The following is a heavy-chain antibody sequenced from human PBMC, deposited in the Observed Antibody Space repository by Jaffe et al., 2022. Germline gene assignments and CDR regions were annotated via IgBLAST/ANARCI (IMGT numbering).Heavy chain of an antibody. V-gene: IGHV4-61*02. D-gene: IGHD6-19*01. CDR3: ARDRYIAVAGPNWFDP. Sequence: QVQLQESGPGLVKPSQTLSLTCTVSGGSISSGSYYWSWIRQPAGKGLEWIGRIYTSGSTNYNPSLKSRVTISVDTSKNQFSLKLSSVTAADTAVYYCARDRYIAVAGPNWFDPWGQGTLVTVSS. CDR1: GGSISSGSYY. CDR2: IYTSGST. J-gene: IGHJ5*02.